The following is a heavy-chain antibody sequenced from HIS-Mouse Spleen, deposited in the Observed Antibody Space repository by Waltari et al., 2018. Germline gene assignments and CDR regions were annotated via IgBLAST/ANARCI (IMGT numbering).Heavy chain of an antibody. V-gene: IGHV4-39*07. CDR3: AREIPYSSSWYDWYFDL. CDR2: IYYSGRT. Sequence: QLQLQESGPGLVKPSETLSLTCTVSGGSISSSSYYWGWIRQPPGRGLGWSGSIYYSGRTYCNPSLKSRLTISVETSKNQFSPKLSSVTAADTAVYYCAREIPYSSSWYDWYFDLWGRGTLVTVSS. D-gene: IGHD6-13*01. CDR1: GGSISSSSYY. J-gene: IGHJ2*01.